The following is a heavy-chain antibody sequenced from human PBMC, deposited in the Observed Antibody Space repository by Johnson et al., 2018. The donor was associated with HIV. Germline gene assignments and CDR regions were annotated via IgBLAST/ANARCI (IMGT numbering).Heavy chain of an antibody. Sequence: QVQLVESVGGVVQPGRSLRLSCAASGFTFISYAMHWVRQAPGKGLEWVAIISYDGSNNYFADSVKVQFTISRDNSKNTLYLQMNSLRAEDTAVYYCAKDLSSSLGPGAFDIWGQGTMVTVSS. V-gene: IGHV3-30*04. CDR2: ISYDGSNN. CDR1: GFTFISYA. D-gene: IGHD6-13*01. J-gene: IGHJ3*02. CDR3: AKDLSSSLGPGAFDI.